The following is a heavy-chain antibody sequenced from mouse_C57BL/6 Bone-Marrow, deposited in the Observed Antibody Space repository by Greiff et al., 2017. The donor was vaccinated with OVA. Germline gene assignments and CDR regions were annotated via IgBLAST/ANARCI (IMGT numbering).Heavy chain of an antibody. CDR2: IRYDGSN. CDR1: GYSITSGYY. D-gene: IGHD2-2*01. Sequence: EVQLQESGPGLVKPSQSLSLTCSVTGYSITSGYYWNWIRQFPGNKMEWMGYIRYDGSNNYNPSLKNRISITPDTSKKQYFLKLKSVTTEDTATYDCARDREAYGSTYWYFDVWGTGTTVTVSS. CDR3: ARDREAYGSTYWYFDV. V-gene: IGHV3-6*01. J-gene: IGHJ1*03.